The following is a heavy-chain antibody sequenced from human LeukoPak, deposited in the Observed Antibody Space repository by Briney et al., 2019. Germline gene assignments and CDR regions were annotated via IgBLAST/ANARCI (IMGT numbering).Heavy chain of an antibody. J-gene: IGHJ4*02. CDR2: VFHSGST. D-gene: IGHD1-26*01. CDR1: GFTFDDYG. CDR3: AREVLGARAFEY. Sequence: GSLRLSCAASGFTFDDYGMSWVRQAPGKGLEWTGEVFHSGSTNYNPSLESRLSISMDKSNNRFSLKLSSVTAADTAVYYCAREVLGARAFEYWGQGILVTVSS. V-gene: IGHV4-34*12.